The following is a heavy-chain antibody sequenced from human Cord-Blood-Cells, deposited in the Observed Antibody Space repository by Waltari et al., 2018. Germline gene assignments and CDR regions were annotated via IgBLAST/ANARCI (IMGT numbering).Heavy chain of an antibody. CDR2: IYYSGST. CDR1: GGSISSSSYY. J-gene: IGHJ2*01. CDR3: ARLPAVGALFDL. V-gene: IGHV4-39*01. Sequence: QLQLQESGPGLVKPSETLSLTCTVSGGSISSSSYYWGGIRQPPGKGLEWIGSIYYSGSTYYNPSLKSRVTISVDTSKNQFSLKLSSVTAADTAVYYCARLPAVGALFDLWGRGTLVTVSS. D-gene: IGHD1-26*01.